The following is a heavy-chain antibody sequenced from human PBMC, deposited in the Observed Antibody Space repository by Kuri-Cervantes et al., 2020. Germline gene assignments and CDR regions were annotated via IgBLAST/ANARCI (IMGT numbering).Heavy chain of an antibody. D-gene: IGHD4-23*01. V-gene: IGHV3-23*01. CDR2: ITGSGGST. J-gene: IGHJ6*02. Sequence: GGSLRLSCAASGFTFSTYAMSWVRQAPGKGLEWVSAITGSGGSTYHADSVKGRFTISRDNSKNTLYLQMNSLRAEDTAVYYCAREDYGGNYYYGMDVWGQGTTVTVSS. CDR1: GFTFSTYA. CDR3: AREDYGGNYYYGMDV.